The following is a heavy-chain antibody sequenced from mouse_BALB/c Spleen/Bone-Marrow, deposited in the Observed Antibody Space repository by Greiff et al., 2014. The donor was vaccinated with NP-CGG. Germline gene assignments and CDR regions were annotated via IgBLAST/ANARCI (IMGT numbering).Heavy chain of an antibody. CDR2: IYPGGGYT. V-gene: IGHV1-63*02. J-gene: IGHJ1*01. Sequence: QVQLKESGAELVRPGTSVKISCKASGYTFTNYWLGWVKQRPGHGLEWIGDIYPGGGYTNYNEKFKGKATLTADTSSSTAYMQLSSLTSEDSAVYFCAREVRRYFDVWGAGTTVTVSS. CDR1: GYTFTNYW. CDR3: AREVRRYFDV. D-gene: IGHD2-14*01.